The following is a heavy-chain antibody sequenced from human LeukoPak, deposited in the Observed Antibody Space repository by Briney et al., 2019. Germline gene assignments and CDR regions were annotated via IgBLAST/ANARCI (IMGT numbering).Heavy chain of an antibody. CDR2: SYYSEIT. CDR3: ARSVLSVWRSYRYYDR. J-gene: IGHJ5*02. CDR1: VGSIRSISYY. Sequence: SETLSLTCTVSVGSIRSISYYWRWSRQPPGRGVEWIGGSYYSEITYYNPSLQSRVTISVDTSKNQFSLKLSSVTAADTALYFCARSVLSVWRSYRYYDRWGQGTLVT. D-gene: IGHD3-16*02. V-gene: IGHV4-39*01.